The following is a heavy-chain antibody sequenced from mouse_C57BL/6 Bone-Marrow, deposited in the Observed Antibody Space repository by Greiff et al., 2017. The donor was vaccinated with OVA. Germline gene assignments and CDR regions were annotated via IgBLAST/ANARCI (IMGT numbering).Heavy chain of an antibody. CDR1: GYTFTDYY. D-gene: IGHD2-4*01. V-gene: IGHV1-26*01. J-gene: IGHJ4*01. CDR2: INPNNGGT. CDR3: ARDYDRGYYAMDY. Sequence: VQLQQSGPELVKPGASVKISCKASGYTFTDYYMNWVKQSHGKSLEWIGDINPNNGGTSYNQKFKGKATLTVDKSSSTAYMELRSLTSEDSAVYYCARDYDRGYYAMDYWGQGTSVTVSS.